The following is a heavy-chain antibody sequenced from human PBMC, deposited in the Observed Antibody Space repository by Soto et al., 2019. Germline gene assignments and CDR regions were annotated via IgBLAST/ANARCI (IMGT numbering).Heavy chain of an antibody. CDR3: AKDLDTTVFNFDY. J-gene: IGHJ4*02. CDR1: GYTFTSYY. CDR2: INPSGGGT. D-gene: IGHD5-18*01. Sequence: TSVKVSCKASGYTFTSYYMHWVRQAPGQGLEWMGIINPSGGGTYSPDSMKGRFTISRDNSKNTVYLQMNSLRAEDTAIYYCAKDLDTTVFNFDYWGQGTLVTVS. V-gene: IGHV1-46*04.